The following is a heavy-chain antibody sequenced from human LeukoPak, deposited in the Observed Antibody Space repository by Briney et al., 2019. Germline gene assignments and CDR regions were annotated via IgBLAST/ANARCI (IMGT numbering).Heavy chain of an antibody. V-gene: IGHV4-59*08. CDR3: ARRTPHYYDSSGYGPWDWYFDL. CDR2: IYYSGST. J-gene: IGHJ2*01. CDR1: GGSFSGYY. D-gene: IGHD3-22*01. Sequence: SETLSLTCAVYGGSFSGYYWSWIRQPPGKGLEWIGYIYYSGSTNYNPSLKSRVTISVDTSKNQFSLKLSSVTAADTAVYYCARRTPHYYDSSGYGPWDWYFDLWGRGTLVTVSS.